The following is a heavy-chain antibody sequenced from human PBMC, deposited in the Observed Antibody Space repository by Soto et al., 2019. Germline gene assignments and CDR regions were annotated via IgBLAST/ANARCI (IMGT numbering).Heavy chain of an antibody. CDR3: ARSPGGYYID. Sequence: EVQLVESGGGLVQPGGSLRLSCADSGFSFSSYWMHWVRQGPGKGLVWVARINTDGSSTNYADSVKGRFTISRDNAKNTLYLQMNSLRAEDTALYYCARSPGGYYIDWGQGTMVTVS. CDR2: INTDGSST. J-gene: IGHJ3*01. V-gene: IGHV3-74*01. D-gene: IGHD3-9*01. CDR1: GFSFSSYW.